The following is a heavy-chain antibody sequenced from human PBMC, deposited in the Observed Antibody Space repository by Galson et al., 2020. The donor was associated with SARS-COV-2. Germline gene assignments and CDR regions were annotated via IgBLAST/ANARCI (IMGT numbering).Heavy chain of an antibody. D-gene: IGHD2-2*01. J-gene: IGHJ2*01. Sequence: GGSLRLSCAASGFTFSSFWMSWVRQAPGKWLEWVANIKPNAGEIYYVDSVKGRFTISRDNAKNSLYLQMNNLRGEDTAVYFCARDLGDPAAMGYFDLWGRGTLVTVSS. CDR3: ARDLGDPAAMGYFDL. CDR1: GFTFSSFW. CDR2: IKPNAGEI. V-gene: IGHV3-7*01.